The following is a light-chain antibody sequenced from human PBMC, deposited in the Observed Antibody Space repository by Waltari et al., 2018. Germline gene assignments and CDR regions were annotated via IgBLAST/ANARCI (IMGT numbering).Light chain of an antibody. J-gene: IGLJ2*01. CDR3: QTWVTGIRVI. CDR2: VDSGGSY. Sequence: QLVLTQSPSASASLGASVTLTCTLSSGHSTYAIAWHQPQPDKGPRYLMKVDSGGSYTKGDGISDRFSGSSSGTERYLTISSLQSDDEADYYCQTWVTGIRVIFGGGTKLTVL. CDR1: SGHSTYA. V-gene: IGLV4-69*01.